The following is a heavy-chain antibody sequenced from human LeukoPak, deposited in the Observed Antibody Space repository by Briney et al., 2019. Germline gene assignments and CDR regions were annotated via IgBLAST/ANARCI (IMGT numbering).Heavy chain of an antibody. J-gene: IGHJ6*03. CDR3: AKSSGSYEHYYYYYMDV. CDR1: GFTFSSYG. CDR2: IRYDGSNK. Sequence: GGSLRLSCAASGFTFSSYGMHWVRQAPGKGLEWVAFIRYDGSNKYYADSVKGRFTISRDNSKNTLYLQMNSLRAEDTAVYYCAKSSGSYEHYYYYYMDVWGKGTTVTISS. V-gene: IGHV3-30*02. D-gene: IGHD1-26*01.